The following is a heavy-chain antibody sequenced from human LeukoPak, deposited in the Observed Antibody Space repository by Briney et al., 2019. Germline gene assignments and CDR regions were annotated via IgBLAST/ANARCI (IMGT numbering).Heavy chain of an antibody. Sequence: GGTLRLSCAASGFSIRIFGLNWVRQAAGKGPERVSDIDVRSGITYYADSVQGRFTISGDDARESVFLQMDGLRVDDTAVYYCARTYDFGRGPPGDAFDNWGPGTWVIVSS. J-gene: IGHJ3*02. CDR3: ARTYDFGRGPPGDAFDN. CDR2: IDVRSGIT. CDR1: GFSIRIFG. V-gene: IGHV3-48*04. D-gene: IGHD3-3*01.